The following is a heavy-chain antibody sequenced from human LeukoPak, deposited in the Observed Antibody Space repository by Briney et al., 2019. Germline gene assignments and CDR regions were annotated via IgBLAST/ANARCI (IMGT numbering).Heavy chain of an antibody. Sequence: ASVKVSCKASGSTFSSYYMHWVRQAPGQGLEWVGLINPTGYSTNYAQKFRGRVTMTRDASTSTVYMDLNSLTSEDTAVYYCAREASGGYFDYWGQGTLVTVSS. CDR1: GSTFSSYY. CDR2: INPTGYST. V-gene: IGHV1-46*01. J-gene: IGHJ4*02. CDR3: AREASGGYFDY. D-gene: IGHD4-23*01.